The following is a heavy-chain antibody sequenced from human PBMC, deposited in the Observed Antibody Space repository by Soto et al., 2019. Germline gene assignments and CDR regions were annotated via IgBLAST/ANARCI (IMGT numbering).Heavy chain of an antibody. CDR1: GFTFSDYY. Sequence: SLRLSCAASGFTFSDYYMSWIRQAPGKGLEWVSYISSSSSYTNYADSVKGRFTISRDNAKNSLYLQMNSLRAEDTAVYYCARVGYCSSTSCYGDYYYGMDVWGQGTTVTVSS. D-gene: IGHD2-2*01. V-gene: IGHV3-11*06. CDR3: ARVGYCSSTSCYGDYYYGMDV. J-gene: IGHJ6*02. CDR2: ISSSSSYT.